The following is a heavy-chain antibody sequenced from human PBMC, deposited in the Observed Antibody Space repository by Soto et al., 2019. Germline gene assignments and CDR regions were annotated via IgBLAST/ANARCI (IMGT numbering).Heavy chain of an antibody. CDR3: ARDGWVDY. J-gene: IGHJ4*02. D-gene: IGHD6-19*01. V-gene: IGHV3-21*01. CDR1: GFTFGSYT. CDR2: ITASSGYI. Sequence: GSLRHSCAASGFTFGSYTMDWVRQAPGKGLEWVSSITASSGYIWHADSVKGRFTISRDNAKNSLYLQMDSLRAEDTAVYYCARDGWVDYWGQGTLVTVSS.